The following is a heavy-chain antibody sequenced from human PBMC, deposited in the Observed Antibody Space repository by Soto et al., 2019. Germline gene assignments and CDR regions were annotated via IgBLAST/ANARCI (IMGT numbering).Heavy chain of an antibody. Sequence: QVQLVQSGAEVKKPGSSVKVSCKASGGTFSSYAISWVRQAPGQGLEWMGGIIPIFGTANYAQKFQGRVTITADESTCTAYMELSSLRSEDTAVYYCARDGRLSYYYDSSGYSGFDYLVQGTLVTVSS. CDR3: ARDGRLSYYYDSSGYSGFDY. J-gene: IGHJ4*02. CDR1: GGTFSSYA. D-gene: IGHD3-22*01. V-gene: IGHV1-69*01. CDR2: IIPIFGTA.